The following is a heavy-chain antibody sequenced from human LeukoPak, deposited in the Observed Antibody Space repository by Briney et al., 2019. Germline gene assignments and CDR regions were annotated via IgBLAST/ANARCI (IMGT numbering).Heavy chain of an antibody. CDR2: ISSSGSTI. Sequence: GGSLRLSCAASGFTFSDYYMSWIRQAPGKGLEWASYISSSGSTIYYADSVKGRFTISRDNAKNSLYLQMNSLRAEDTAVYYCARCSYYYYMDVWGKGTTVTVSS. CDR3: ARCSYYYYMDV. CDR1: GFTFSDYY. J-gene: IGHJ6*03. V-gene: IGHV3-11*04. D-gene: IGHD3-10*02.